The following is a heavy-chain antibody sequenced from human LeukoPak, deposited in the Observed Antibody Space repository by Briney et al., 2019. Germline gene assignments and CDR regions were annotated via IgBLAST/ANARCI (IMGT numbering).Heavy chain of an antibody. CDR1: GYTFTSYY. CDR3: ASQNVGSGWHIWFDP. CDR2: INPSGGST. V-gene: IGHV1-46*01. J-gene: IGHJ5*02. Sequence: ASVKVSCKASGYTFTSYYIHWVRQAPGQGLEWMGIINPSGGSTSYAQKFQGRVTMTRDTSTSTAYMELSSLRSEDTAVYYCASQNVGSGWHIWFDPWGQGTLVTVSS. D-gene: IGHD6-19*01.